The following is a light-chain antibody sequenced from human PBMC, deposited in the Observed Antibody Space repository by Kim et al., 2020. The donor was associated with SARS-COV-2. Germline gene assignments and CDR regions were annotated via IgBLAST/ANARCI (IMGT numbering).Light chain of an antibody. CDR2: NDN. CDR3: ATWDVSLNGWV. CDR1: SSNGGLHF. V-gene: IGLV1-44*01. Sequence: GQTRTGSCSGTSSNGGLHFESWYQQLPGTAPKVLIYNDNQRPSGVPDRFSGSRSGTSASLAISGLQSEDEADYYCATWDVSLNGWVFGGGTQLTVL. J-gene: IGLJ3*02.